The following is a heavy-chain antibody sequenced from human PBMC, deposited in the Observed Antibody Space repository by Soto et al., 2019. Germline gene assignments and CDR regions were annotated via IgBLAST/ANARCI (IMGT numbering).Heavy chain of an antibody. D-gene: IGHD3-22*01. V-gene: IGHV3-23*01. CDR1: GFTFSSYA. Sequence: EVQLLQSGGTLVQPGGSLRLSCAASGFTFSSYAMSWVRQAPGKGLEWVSGISGSGGSTYYADSVKGRFTIARDNSKNTPYLQMNSLRAEDTAVDYCAKSTYYYDSSGYYPFDYWGQGTLVTVSS. J-gene: IGHJ4*02. CDR3: AKSTYYYDSSGYYPFDY. CDR2: ISGSGGST.